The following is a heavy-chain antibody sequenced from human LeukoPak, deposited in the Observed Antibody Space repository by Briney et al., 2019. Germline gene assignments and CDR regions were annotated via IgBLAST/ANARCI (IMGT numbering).Heavy chain of an antibody. CDR1: GYSFTSYW. V-gene: IGHV5-51*01. CDR3: ARQTGAMTTVTSFDY. D-gene: IGHD4-17*01. CDR2: IYPGDSDT. Sequence: GESLKISCKGSGYSFTSYWIGWVRQMPGKGLEWMGIIYPGDSDTRYSPSFQGQVTISADKSISTAYLQWSSLKASDTAMYYCARQTGAMTTVTSFDYWGQGTLVTVSS. J-gene: IGHJ4*02.